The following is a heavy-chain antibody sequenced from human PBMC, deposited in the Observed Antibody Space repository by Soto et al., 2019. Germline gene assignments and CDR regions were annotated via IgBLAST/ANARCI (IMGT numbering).Heavy chain of an antibody. V-gene: IGHV4-31*03. J-gene: IGHJ4*02. CDR2: IYYSGST. CDR3: ARDRRSYYGSGSYPSGFDY. CDR1: GGSISSGGYY. Sequence: QVQLQESGPGLVKPSQTLSLTCTVSGGSISSGGYYWSWIRQHPGKGLEWIGYIYYSGSTYYNPSLKSRVTISVDTSKNQFSLKLSSVTAADTAVYYCARDRRSYYGSGSYPSGFDYWGQGTLVTVSS. D-gene: IGHD3-10*01.